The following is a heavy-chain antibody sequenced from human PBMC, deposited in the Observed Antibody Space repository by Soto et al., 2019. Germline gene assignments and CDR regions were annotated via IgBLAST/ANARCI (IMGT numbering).Heavy chain of an antibody. CDR3: AKGYMVRAFYYYGMDV. CDR1: GFSFDDYA. CDR2: SSWNSGSI. Sequence: GRSLRRPCVASGFSFDDYAMHYVRQAPGKGLEWVSGSSWNSGSIGYADSVKGLFIISRDNAKNSLYLQMNSLRAEDTALYYCAKGYMVRAFYYYGMDVWRQGTTVTVSS. D-gene: IGHD3-10*01. V-gene: IGHV3-9*01. J-gene: IGHJ6*02.